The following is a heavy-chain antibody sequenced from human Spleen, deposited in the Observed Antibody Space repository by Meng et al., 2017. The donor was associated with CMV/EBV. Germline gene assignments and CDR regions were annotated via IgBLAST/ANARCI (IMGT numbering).Heavy chain of an antibody. CDR3: ARGPWGGSYSALPFDY. CDR1: GGSISSYY. V-gene: IGHV4-4*07. J-gene: IGHJ4*02. Sequence: QWHVRESGPGLVKPSGTLSLTCTVSGGSISSYYWSWIRQPAGKGLEWIGRIYTSGSTNYNPSLKSRVTMSVDTSKNQFSLKLSSVTAADTAVYYCARGPWGGSYSALPFDYWGQGTLVTVSS. D-gene: IGHD1-26*01. CDR2: IYTSGST.